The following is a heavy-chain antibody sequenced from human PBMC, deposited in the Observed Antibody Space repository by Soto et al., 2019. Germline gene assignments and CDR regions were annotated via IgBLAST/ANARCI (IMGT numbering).Heavy chain of an antibody. J-gene: IGHJ4*02. CDR1: GGSISSSSYY. Sequence: PSETLSLTCTVSGGSISSSSYYWGWIRQPPGKGLEWIGSIYYSGSTYYNPSLKSRVTISVDTPKNQFSLKLSSVTAADTAVYYCASPPPHYYDSSGSFDYWGQGTLVTVSS. CDR2: IYYSGST. CDR3: ASPPPHYYDSSGSFDY. V-gene: IGHV4-39*01. D-gene: IGHD3-22*01.